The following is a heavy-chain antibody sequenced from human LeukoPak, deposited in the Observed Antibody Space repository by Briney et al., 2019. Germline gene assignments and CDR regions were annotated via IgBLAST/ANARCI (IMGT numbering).Heavy chain of an antibody. CDR1: GGSISSHY. D-gene: IGHD2-21*02. J-gene: IGHJ4*02. CDR2: IYYTGST. V-gene: IGHV4-59*11. Sequence: PSETLSLTCTVSGGSISSHYWSWIRQPPGKGLEWIGYIYYTGSTNYNPSLKSRVAISVDTSRNQFSLKLSSVTAADTAVYARSAFCGGDCYSFPQYFDYWGQGTLVTVSS. CDR3: SAFCGGDCYSFPQYFDY.